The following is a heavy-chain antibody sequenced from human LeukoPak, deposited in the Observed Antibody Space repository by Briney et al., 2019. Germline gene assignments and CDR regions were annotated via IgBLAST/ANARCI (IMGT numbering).Heavy chain of an antibody. V-gene: IGHV1-2*02. D-gene: IGHD6-13*01. CDR3: ATGRGIRIAAAGYYYMDV. Sequence: ASVEVSCKASGYTFTGYYMHWVRQAPGQGLEWMGWINPNSGGTNYAQKFQGRVTMTRDMSISTAYMELSRLRSDDTAVYYCATGRGIRIAAAGYYYMDVWGKGTTVTISS. CDR1: GYTFTGYY. J-gene: IGHJ6*03. CDR2: INPNSGGT.